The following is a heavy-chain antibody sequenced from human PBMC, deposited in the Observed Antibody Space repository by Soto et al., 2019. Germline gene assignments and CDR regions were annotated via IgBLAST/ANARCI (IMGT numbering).Heavy chain of an antibody. D-gene: IGHD3-10*01. CDR2: IYYSGST. Sequence: SETLSLTCTVSGGSISSYYWSWIRQRPGKGLEWIGYIYYSGSTNYNPSLKSRVTISVDTSKNQFSLKLSSVTAADTAVYYCARSRITMVRGVIITTDFDYWGQGTLVTVSS. J-gene: IGHJ4*02. V-gene: IGHV4-59*01. CDR1: GGSISSYY. CDR3: ARSRITMVRGVIITTDFDY.